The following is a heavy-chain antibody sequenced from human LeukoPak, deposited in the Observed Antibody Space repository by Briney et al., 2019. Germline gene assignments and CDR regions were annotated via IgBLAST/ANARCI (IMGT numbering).Heavy chain of an antibody. CDR2: IYPGDSET. CDR3: ARSSQQWLVPYYYYYMDV. V-gene: IGHV5-51*01. D-gene: IGHD6-19*01. Sequence: GESLKISCKGSGYRFTNYWIGWVRQMPGKGLEWMGIIYPGDSETRYSPSFQGQVTISADKSISTAYLQWSSLKASDTAMYYCARSSQQWLVPYYYYYMDVWGKGTTVTVSS. CDR1: GYRFTNYW. J-gene: IGHJ6*03.